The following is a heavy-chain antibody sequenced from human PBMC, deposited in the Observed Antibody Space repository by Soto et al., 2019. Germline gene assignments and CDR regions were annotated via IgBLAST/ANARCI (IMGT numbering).Heavy chain of an antibody. CDR2: INAGNRNT. V-gene: IGHV1-3*01. D-gene: IGHD3-16*02. CDR1: GYTFTNYA. Sequence: QVQLVQSGAEMKKPGASVKVSCKASGYTFTNYAIHWVRQAPGQRLEWVGWINAGNRNTEYSQKFQGRVIMTKDTSASTAYMELNSLISEDTAVYYCARGYDYVWGSYRSDACDVWGQGTMVTVSS. CDR3: ARGYDYVWGSYRSDACDV. J-gene: IGHJ3*01.